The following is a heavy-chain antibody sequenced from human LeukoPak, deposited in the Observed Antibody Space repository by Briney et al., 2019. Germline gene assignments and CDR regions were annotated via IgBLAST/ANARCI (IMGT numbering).Heavy chain of an antibody. Sequence: PGGSLRLSCAASGFTFSSYWMHWVRQAPGKGLVWVSRINSDGSSTSYADSVKGRFTISRDNAKHTPYLQMNSLSAEDTAVYYCARDLVPAAIFYWFDPWGQGTLVTVSS. CDR2: INSDGSST. CDR1: GFTFSSYW. V-gene: IGHV3-74*01. D-gene: IGHD2-2*01. J-gene: IGHJ5*02. CDR3: ARDLVPAAIFYWFDP.